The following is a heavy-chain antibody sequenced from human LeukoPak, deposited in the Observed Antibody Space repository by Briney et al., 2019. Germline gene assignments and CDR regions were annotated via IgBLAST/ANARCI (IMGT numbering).Heavy chain of an antibody. Sequence: GGSLRLSCAASGFTFDDYAMHWVRQAPGKGLEWVSGISWNSGSIGYADSVKGRFTISRDNAKNSLYLQMNSLRAEDMALYYCAKVGYGSGAFDIWGQGTMVTVSS. D-gene: IGHD3-10*01. CDR1: GFTFDDYA. V-gene: IGHV3-9*03. CDR2: ISWNSGSI. J-gene: IGHJ3*02. CDR3: AKVGYGSGAFDI.